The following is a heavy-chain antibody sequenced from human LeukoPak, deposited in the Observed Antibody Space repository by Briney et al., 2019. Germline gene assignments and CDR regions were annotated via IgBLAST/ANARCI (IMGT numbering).Heavy chain of an antibody. Sequence: SQTLSLTCTVSGGSISSGSYYWSWIRQPAGKGLEWIGRVYSSGSTNYNPSLKSRVSISVDTSKNQFSLKLSSVTAADTAVYYCARDSGSELLWFGELSYAFDIWGQGTMVTVSS. CDR3: ARDSGSELLWFGELSYAFDI. CDR2: VYSSGST. CDR1: GGSISSGSYY. V-gene: IGHV4-61*02. J-gene: IGHJ3*02. D-gene: IGHD3-10*01.